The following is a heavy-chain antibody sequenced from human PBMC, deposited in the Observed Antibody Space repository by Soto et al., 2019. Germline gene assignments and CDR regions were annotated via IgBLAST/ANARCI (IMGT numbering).Heavy chain of an antibody. V-gene: IGHV1-69*13. CDR1: GDTFSRYA. J-gene: IGHJ6*02. CDR3: ASEDYGSGSPRYYGMDV. D-gene: IGHD3-10*01. Sequence: EASVKVSCKASGDTFSRYAISWVRQAPGQGLEWMGGIIPTFATTNYVQKFQGRVTITADDPTSTAYMELKSLRSEDTAVYYCASEDYGSGSPRYYGMDVWGQGTTVTVSS. CDR2: IIPTFATT.